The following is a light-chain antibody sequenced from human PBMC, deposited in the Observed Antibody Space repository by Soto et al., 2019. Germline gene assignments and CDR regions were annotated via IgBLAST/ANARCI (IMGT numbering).Light chain of an antibody. Sequence: DIQMTQSPSSLSASVGDRVTITCRASQSISSYLNWYQQKPGKAPKLLIYAASSLQSGVPSRFSGRGSGTAFTLTISSLQPEDFATYYCQQSYSTPWTFGQGTKVEIK. J-gene: IGKJ1*01. CDR1: QSISSY. CDR3: QQSYSTPWT. CDR2: AAS. V-gene: IGKV1-39*01.